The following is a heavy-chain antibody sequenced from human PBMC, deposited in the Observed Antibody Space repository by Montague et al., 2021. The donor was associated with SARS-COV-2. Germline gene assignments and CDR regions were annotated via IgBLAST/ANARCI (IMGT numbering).Heavy chain of an antibody. CDR3: AKNPTVSGMPATIAWYFDL. Sequence: SLRLSCAASGFAFSDFAMTLVRQAPGKGLEWVSTIFASCHNTYYXDSXKGLFIVSRDNSKSTLFLHMNSLRAEDTAVYYCAKNPTVSGMPATIAWYFDLWGRGALVTVSS. J-gene: IGHJ2*01. D-gene: IGHD1-26*01. CDR1: GFAFSDFA. CDR2: IFASCHNT. V-gene: IGHV3-23*05.